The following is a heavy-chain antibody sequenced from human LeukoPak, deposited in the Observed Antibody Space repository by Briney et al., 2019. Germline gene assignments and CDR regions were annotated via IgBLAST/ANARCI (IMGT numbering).Heavy chain of an antibody. CDR1: GFTFSIHW. D-gene: IGHD6-25*01. CDR3: ARDGYPYAMDV. J-gene: IGHJ6*02. V-gene: IGHV3-7*01. Sequence: GGSLRLSCAASGFTFSIHWMRWVRQAPGKGLEWVANINQEGSERNYVDSVRGRFTISRDNAKSSVFLQMNSLRADDTAVYYCARDGYPYAMDVCGQGTTVTVFS. CDR2: INQEGSER.